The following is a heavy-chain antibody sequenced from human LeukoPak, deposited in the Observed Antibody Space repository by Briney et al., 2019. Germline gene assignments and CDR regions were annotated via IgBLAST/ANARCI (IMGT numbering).Heavy chain of an antibody. CDR1: GYTFTSYD. CDR3: AREGDWNDAFDI. V-gene: IGHV1-8*01. CDR2: MNPNSGNT. D-gene: IGHD1-1*01. J-gene: IGHJ3*02. Sequence: GASVKVSCKASGYTFTSYDINWVRQATGQGLEWMGWMNPNSGNTGYAQKFQGRVAMTRNTSISTAYMELSSLRSEDTAVYYCAREGDWNDAFDIWGQGTMVTVSS.